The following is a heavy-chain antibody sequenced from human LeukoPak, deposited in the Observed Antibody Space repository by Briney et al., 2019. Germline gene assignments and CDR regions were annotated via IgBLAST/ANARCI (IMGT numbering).Heavy chain of an antibody. CDR2: ISAYNGNT. CDR3: ARGGDPRREAWFGELLPYYYYMDV. CDR1: GYTFTSYG. Sequence: ASVKVSCKASGYTFTSYGISWVRQAPGQGLEWMGWISAYNGNTNYAQKLQGRVTMTTDTSTSTAYMELRSLRSDDTAVYYCARGGDPRREAWFGELLPYYYYMDVWGKGTTVTISS. J-gene: IGHJ6*03. D-gene: IGHD3-10*01. V-gene: IGHV1-18*01.